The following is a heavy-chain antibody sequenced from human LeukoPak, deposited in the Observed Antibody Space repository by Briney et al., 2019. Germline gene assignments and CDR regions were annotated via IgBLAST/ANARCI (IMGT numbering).Heavy chain of an antibody. CDR1: GGSISSSSYY. Sequence: SETLSLTCTVSGGSISSSSYYWGWIRQPPGKGLEWIGSIYYSGSTYYNPSLKSRVTISVDTSKNQFSLKLSSVTAADTAVYYCAREVLGWMGSSYFFDYWGQGTLVTVSS. D-gene: IGHD6-6*01. CDR2: IYYSGST. CDR3: AREVLGWMGSSYFFDY. V-gene: IGHV4-39*07. J-gene: IGHJ4*02.